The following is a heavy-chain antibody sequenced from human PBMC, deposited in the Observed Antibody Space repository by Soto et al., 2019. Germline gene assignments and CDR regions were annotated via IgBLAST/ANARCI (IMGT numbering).Heavy chain of an antibody. J-gene: IGHJ4*02. V-gene: IGHV4-59*01. CDR3: ARHSGDYSDY. D-gene: IGHD4-17*01. Sequence: PSETLSLTCTVSGGSISSYYWSWIRQPPGKGLEWIGYIYYSGSTNYNPSLKSRVTISVDTSKNQFSLKLSSVTAADTAVYYCARHSGDYSDYWGQGTLVTVVS. CDR2: IYYSGST. CDR1: GGSISSYY.